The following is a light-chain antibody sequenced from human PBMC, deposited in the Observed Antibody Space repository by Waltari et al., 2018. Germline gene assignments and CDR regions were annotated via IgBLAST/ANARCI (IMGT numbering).Light chain of an antibody. J-gene: IGLJ2*01. CDR3: QSYDTNLVV. V-gene: IGLV1-40*01. CDR2: GNH. CDR1: SSTIGAGYD. Sequence: QSVLAQPPSVSGAPGPRVTISCTWSSSTIGAGYDVHWYQQLPGTAPKLLIYGNHNRPSGVPDRFSGSKSCTSASLAITGLQADDEASYYCQSYDTNLVVFGGGTKLTVL.